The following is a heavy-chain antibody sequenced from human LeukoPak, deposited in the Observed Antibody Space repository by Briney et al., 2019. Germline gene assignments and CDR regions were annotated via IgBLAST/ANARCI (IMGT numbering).Heavy chain of an antibody. CDR3: ARGSPPRCYDFWSGYSTHDAFDI. CDR1: GYTFTSYG. V-gene: IGHV1-18*01. CDR2: ISAYNGNT. Sequence: GASVKVSCKASGYTFTSYGISWVRQAPGQGLEWMGWISAYNGNTNYAQKLQGRVTMTTDTSTSTAYMELRSLRSDDTAVYYCARGSPPRCYDFWSGYSTHDAFDIWGQGTMVTVSS. D-gene: IGHD3-3*01. J-gene: IGHJ3*02.